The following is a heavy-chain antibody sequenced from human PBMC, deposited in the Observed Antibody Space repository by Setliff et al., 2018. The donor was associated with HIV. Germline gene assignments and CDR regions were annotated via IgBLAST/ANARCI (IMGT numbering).Heavy chain of an antibody. Sequence: PGGSLRLSCAASGFTFSSYAMSWVRQAPGKGLEWVSAISGSGGGTDYADSVKGRFTISRDNSKKTVYLQRNSLRDEDTAVYYCAKDRDTTGWYVTTQFDYWSQGTLVTVSS. D-gene: IGHD6-19*01. V-gene: IGHV3-23*01. CDR3: AKDRDTTGWYVTTQFDY. CDR1: GFTFSSYA. CDR2: ISGSGGGT. J-gene: IGHJ4*02.